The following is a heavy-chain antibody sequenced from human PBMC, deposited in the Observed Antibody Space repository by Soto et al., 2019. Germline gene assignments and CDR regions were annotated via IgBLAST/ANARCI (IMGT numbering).Heavy chain of an antibody. CDR1: GFTFTSYW. CDR3: SSARDGYCCSTSCYPYYYYGMDV. V-gene: IGHV3-7*03. J-gene: IGHJ6*02. D-gene: IGHD2-2*01. CDR2: IKQDASEK. Sequence: SLRLSCSASGFTFTSYWMSWVRQAPGTGLERVANIKQDASEKNYVDSEKGRFTISRTNTKTSIYLHMNSLRAEAEAAAYCSSARDGYCCSTSCYPYYYYGMDVWGQGTTVTVSS.